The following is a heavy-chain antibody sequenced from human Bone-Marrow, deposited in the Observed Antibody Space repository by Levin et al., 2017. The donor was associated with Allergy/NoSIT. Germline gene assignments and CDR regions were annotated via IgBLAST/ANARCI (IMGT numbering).Heavy chain of an antibody. V-gene: IGHV3-33*01. CDR1: GLTFSSYG. D-gene: IGHD3-10*01. Sequence: SCVASGLTFSSYGMHWVRQAPGKGLEWVAIVWYDGSNKYYADSVKGRFSISRDNSKDTLYLQMNSLRAEDTAVYYCARDYGSGMDVWGQGTMVTVSS. CDR3: ARDYGSGMDV. CDR2: VWYDGSNK. J-gene: IGHJ6*02.